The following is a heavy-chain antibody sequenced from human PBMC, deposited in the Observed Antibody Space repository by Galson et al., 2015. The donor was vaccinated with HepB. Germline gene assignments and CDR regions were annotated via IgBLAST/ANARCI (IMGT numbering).Heavy chain of an antibody. D-gene: IGHD2-21*01. CDR3: ARDSSGDSDGFDWFDP. CDR1: GFTFSSYS. V-gene: IGHV3-21*01. Sequence: PRLSCAASGFTFSSYSMNWARQAPGKGLEWVSSISSSSSYIYYADSVKGRFTISRDNSKNTLYLQMNSLRAEDTAVYYCARDSSGDSDGFDWFDPWGQGTLVTVSS. J-gene: IGHJ5*02. CDR2: ISSSSSYI.